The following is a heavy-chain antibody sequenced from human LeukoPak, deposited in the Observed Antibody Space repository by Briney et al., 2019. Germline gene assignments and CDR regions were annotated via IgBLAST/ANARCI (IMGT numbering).Heavy chain of an antibody. Sequence: ASVKVSCKASGGTFSSYAISWVRQAPGQGPEWMGGIIPIFGTANYAQKFQGRVTITTDESTSTAYMELSSLRSEDTAVYYCARDAGSPGRGYFDYWGQGTLVTVSS. CDR2: IIPIFGTA. CDR3: ARDAGSPGRGYFDY. CDR1: GGTFSSYA. J-gene: IGHJ4*02. D-gene: IGHD1-14*01. V-gene: IGHV1-69*05.